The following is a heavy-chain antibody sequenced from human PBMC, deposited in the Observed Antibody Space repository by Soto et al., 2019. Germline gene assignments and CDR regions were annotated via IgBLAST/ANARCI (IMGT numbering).Heavy chain of an antibody. D-gene: IGHD1-20*01. J-gene: IGHJ4*02. CDR3: AKDLRYNWGPAAPGGLDY. Sequence: PGGSLRLSCAASGFTFSSYAMSWVRQAPGKGLEWVSAISGSGGSTYYADSVKGRFTISRDNIKITLYLQMNNLRAEDTGVYYCAKDLRYNWGPAAPGGLDYWGQGILVTVSS. CDR2: ISGSGGST. V-gene: IGHV3-23*01. CDR1: GFTFSSYA.